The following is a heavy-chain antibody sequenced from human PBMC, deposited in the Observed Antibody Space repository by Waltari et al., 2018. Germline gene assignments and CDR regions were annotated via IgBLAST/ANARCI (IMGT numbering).Heavy chain of an antibody. Sequence: EVQLVESGGDLFQPGGSLRLSCAASGFAFSSYWMHWVRQTPGKGLVWLARIYTGASNTYYADSGKGRFTISRDNAKNTLYLQMNSLRVEDTAVYYCTRGGVGYGNFEYWGLGTLVTVSS. D-gene: IGHD5-12*01. V-gene: IGHV3-74*01. CDR1: GFAFSSYW. CDR3: TRGGVGYGNFEY. CDR2: IYTGASNT. J-gene: IGHJ4*02.